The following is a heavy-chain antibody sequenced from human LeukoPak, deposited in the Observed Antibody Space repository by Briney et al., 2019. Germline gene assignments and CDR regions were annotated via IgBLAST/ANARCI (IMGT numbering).Heavy chain of an antibody. J-gene: IGHJ6*03. CDR1: GGSISSSSYY. V-gene: IGHV4-39*01. CDR3: ARHQGGDGYNYYYYYMDV. CDR2: IYYSGST. Sequence: SETLSLTCTVSGGSISSSSYYWGWIRQPPGKGLELNGSIYYSGSTYYKPSLRSRVTISVDTANSQFSLKLSSVTAADTAVYYCARHQGGDGYNYYYYYMDVWGKGTTVTVSS. D-gene: IGHD5-24*01.